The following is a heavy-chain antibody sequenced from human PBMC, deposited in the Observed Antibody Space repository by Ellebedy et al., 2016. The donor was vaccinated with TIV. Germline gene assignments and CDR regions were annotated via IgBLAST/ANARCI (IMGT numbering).Heavy chain of an antibody. D-gene: IGHD5-12*01. J-gene: IGHJ4*02. CDR1: GDSITTSNYF. Sequence: MPSETLSLTCSVSGDSITTSNYFWGWVRQPPGKGLEWIGSLKFGGESYFDPPLKSRVTMSLDTSKNPFSLKVNSVTAADTAIYYCASHRGFYSGWSFDYWGQGTLTTVSS. V-gene: IGHV4-39*07. CDR2: LKFGGES. CDR3: ASHRGFYSGWSFDY.